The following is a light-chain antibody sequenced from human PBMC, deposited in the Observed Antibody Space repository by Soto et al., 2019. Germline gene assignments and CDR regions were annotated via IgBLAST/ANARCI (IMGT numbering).Light chain of an antibody. V-gene: IGLV2-8*01. CDR2: EVS. CDR1: SSDVGRYNY. Sequence: QSALTQPPSASGSPGQSVTIPCTGTSSDVGRYNYVSWYQQHPGKAPKLMIYEVSKRPSGVPDRFSGSKSGSTASLTVSGLQAEDEADNSCSSYAGSNNLVFGGGTKLTVL. J-gene: IGLJ3*02. CDR3: SSYAGSNNLV.